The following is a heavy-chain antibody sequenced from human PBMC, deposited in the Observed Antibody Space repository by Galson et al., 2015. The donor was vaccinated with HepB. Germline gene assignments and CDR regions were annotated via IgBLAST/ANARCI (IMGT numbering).Heavy chain of an antibody. CDR2: ISAYNGNT. D-gene: IGHD6-19*01. J-gene: IGHJ3*01. V-gene: IGHV1-18*04. Sequence: SVKVSCKASGYTFTSYGISWVRQAPGQGLEWMGWISAYNGNTNYAQKLQGRVTMTTDTSTSTAYMELRSLRSDDTAVYYCARDRDSSGWFGAFDFWGQGTLVTVSS. CDR1: GYTFTSYG. CDR3: ARDRDSSGWFGAFDF.